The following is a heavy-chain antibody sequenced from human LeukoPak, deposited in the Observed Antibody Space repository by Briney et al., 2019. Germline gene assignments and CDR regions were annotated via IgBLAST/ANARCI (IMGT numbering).Heavy chain of an antibody. CDR2: INPNSGGT. CDR1: GYTFTGYY. Sequence: ASVKVSCKASGYTFTGYYMHWVRQAPGQGLEWMGWINPNSGGTNYAQKFQGRVTMTRDTSISTAYMELSRLRSDDTAVYYCARRGDYYDSSGYYGNLAEDAFDIWGQGTMVTVSS. J-gene: IGHJ3*02. V-gene: IGHV1-2*02. D-gene: IGHD3-22*01. CDR3: ARRGDYYDSSGYYGNLAEDAFDI.